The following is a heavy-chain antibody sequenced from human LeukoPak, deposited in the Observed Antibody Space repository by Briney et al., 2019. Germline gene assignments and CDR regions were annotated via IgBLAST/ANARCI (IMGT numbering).Heavy chain of an antibody. CDR3: GRGAAVPANNWSPP. CDR1: GGSASSGTYY. Sequence: SQTLSLTCTVSGGSASSGTYYWTWIRQPAGKGLEWIGRIYTSGSTNFNPSLKSRVSISLDTSQNQFSLKLSSVTAADTAVYYWGRGAAVPANNWSPPGGQEPLVTVSS. V-gene: IGHV4-61*02. CDR2: IYTSGST. J-gene: IGHJ5*02. D-gene: IGHD6-19*01.